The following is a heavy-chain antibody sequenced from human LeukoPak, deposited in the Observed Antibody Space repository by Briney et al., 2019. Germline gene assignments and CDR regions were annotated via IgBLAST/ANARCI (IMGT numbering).Heavy chain of an antibody. J-gene: IGHJ4*02. V-gene: IGHV7-4-1*02. Sequence: GAPVTVSCKASGYTLTSYAMNWVRQAPGQGLEWMGWINTNTGNPTYAQGFTGRFVFSLDTSVSTAYLQISSLKAEDTAVYYCTRHVSYCGGDCRDYWGQGTLVTVSS. CDR2: INTNTGNP. CDR1: GYTLTSYA. D-gene: IGHD2-21*02. CDR3: TRHVSYCGGDCRDY.